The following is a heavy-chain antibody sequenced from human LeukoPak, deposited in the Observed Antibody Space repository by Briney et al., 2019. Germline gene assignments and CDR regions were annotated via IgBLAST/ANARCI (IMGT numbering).Heavy chain of an antibody. CDR2: INPNSGGT. Sequence: ASVKVSCKASGYTFTGYYIHWVRQAPGQGLEWMGWINPNSGGTNYAQKFQGRVTMTRDTSISTAYMELSRLRSDDTAVYYCARGHPRRYYGMDVWGQGTTVTVSS. J-gene: IGHJ6*02. V-gene: IGHV1-2*02. CDR1: GYTFTGYY. CDR3: ARGHPRRYYGMDV.